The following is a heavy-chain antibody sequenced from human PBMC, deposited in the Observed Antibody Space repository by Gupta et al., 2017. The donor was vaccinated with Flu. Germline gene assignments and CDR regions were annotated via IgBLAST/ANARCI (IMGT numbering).Heavy chain of an antibody. CDR1: GFTFSSYA. J-gene: IGHJ4*02. CDR2: ISGSGGST. Sequence: EVQLLESGGGLVQPGGSLRLSFAASGFTFSSYAMSWARQAPGKGLEWVSAISGSGGSTYYADSVKGRFTISRDNSKNTLYLQMNSLRAEDTAVYYCAKGDYGGNLWEADYWGQGTLVTVSS. CDR3: AKGDYGGNLWEADY. V-gene: IGHV3-23*01. D-gene: IGHD4-17*01.